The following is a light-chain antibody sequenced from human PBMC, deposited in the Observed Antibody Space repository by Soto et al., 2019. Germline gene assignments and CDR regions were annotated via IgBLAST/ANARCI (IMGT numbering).Light chain of an antibody. CDR2: DVN. Sequence: QSALTQPRSVSGSPGQSVTISCTGTSGDVGGYNYVSWYQQHPDKAPKLMIFDVNKRPSGVPDRFSGSKSGNTASLTISGLQAEDEADYYCCSYAGSYAYVFGIGTKLTVL. CDR1: SGDVGGYNY. CDR3: CSYAGSYAYV. J-gene: IGLJ1*01. V-gene: IGLV2-11*01.